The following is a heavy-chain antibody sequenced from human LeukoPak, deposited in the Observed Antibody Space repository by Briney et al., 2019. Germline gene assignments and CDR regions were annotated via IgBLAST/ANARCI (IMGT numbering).Heavy chain of an antibody. J-gene: IGHJ6*02. CDR2: INPNSGGT. Sequence: GASVKVSCKASGYTFTGYYMHWVRQAPGQGLEWMGWINPNSGGTNYAQKFQGRVTMTRDTSISTAYMELSRLRSDDTAVYYCARVFDSSGYSKSPYYVMDAWGQGTTVTVSS. CDR1: GYTFTGYY. D-gene: IGHD3-22*01. V-gene: IGHV1-2*02. CDR3: ARVFDSSGYSKSPYYVMDA.